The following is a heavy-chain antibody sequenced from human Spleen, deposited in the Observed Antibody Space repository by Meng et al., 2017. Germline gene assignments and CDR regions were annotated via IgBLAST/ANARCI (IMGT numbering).Heavy chain of an antibody. Sequence: GESLKISCAASGFTVSSNEMSWVRQAPGKGLVWVARITGDGSSTTYADSVKGRFTISRDNAKNTHYLQMSSLRAEDTATYYCTRDVRYCSGGSCYSGYSFDYWGQGTLVTVSS. CDR2: ITGDGSST. V-gene: IGHV3-74*01. J-gene: IGHJ4*02. D-gene: IGHD2-15*01. CDR3: TRDVRYCSGGSCYSGYSFDY. CDR1: GFTVSSNE.